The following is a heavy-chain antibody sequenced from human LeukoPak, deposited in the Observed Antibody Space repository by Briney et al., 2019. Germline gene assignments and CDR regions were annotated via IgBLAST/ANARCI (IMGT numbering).Heavy chain of an antibody. Sequence: GGSLTLSCAASGFTFDDYPMHWLRQAPGKGLEWVSGISWNSGSIGYADSVKGRFTISRDNAKNSLYLQMNSLRAEDTALYYCAKVDGLTDAFDIWGQGTMVTVSS. CDR2: ISWNSGSI. V-gene: IGHV3-9*01. D-gene: IGHD5-24*01. CDR3: AKVDGLTDAFDI. J-gene: IGHJ3*02. CDR1: GFTFDDYP.